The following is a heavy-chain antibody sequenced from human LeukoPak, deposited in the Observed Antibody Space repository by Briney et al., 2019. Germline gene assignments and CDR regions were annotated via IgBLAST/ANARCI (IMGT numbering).Heavy chain of an antibody. V-gene: IGHV4-4*07. D-gene: IGHD6-13*01. CDR3: ARGLTSGYSSRWYEDY. J-gene: IGHJ4*02. CDR1: GGSINNYY. Sequence: SETLSLTCTVSGGSINNYYWSWIRQPAGKGLEWIGLIYSSGSTSYNPSLKSRVTMSVDTSKKQFSLRLSSVTAADTAVYYCARGLTSGYSSRWYEDYWGQGTLVTVSS. CDR2: IYSSGST.